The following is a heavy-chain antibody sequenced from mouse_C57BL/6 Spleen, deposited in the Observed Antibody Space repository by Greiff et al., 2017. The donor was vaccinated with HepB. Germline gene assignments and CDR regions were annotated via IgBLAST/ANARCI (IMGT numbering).Heavy chain of an antibody. CDR2: IDPENGDT. CDR1: GFNIKDDS. CDR3: TTGGLDY. J-gene: IGHJ2*01. Sequence: EVQLQQSGAELVRPGASVKLSCTASGFNIKDDSMHWVKQRPEQGLEWLGWIDPENGDTEYASKFQGKATITADTSSNTAYLQLSSLTSEDTAVYYCTTGGLDYWGQGTTLTVSS. V-gene: IGHV14-4*01. D-gene: IGHD3-3*01.